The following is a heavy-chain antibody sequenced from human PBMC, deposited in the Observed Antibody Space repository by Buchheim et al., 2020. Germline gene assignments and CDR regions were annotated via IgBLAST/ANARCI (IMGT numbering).Heavy chain of an antibody. J-gene: IGHJ4*02. V-gene: IGHV3-23*01. CDR2: ISGSDGRT. CDR1: GFTFSSYA. CDR3: AKGPYDSSGYYFDY. Sequence: EVHLLESGGGLVQPGGSLRLSCAASGFTFSSYAMSWVRQAPGKGLEWVSDISGSDGRTYYADSVKGRFTISRDNSKRALFLQMNSLRAEDTAVYYCAKGPYDSSGYYFDYWGQGTL. D-gene: IGHD3-22*01.